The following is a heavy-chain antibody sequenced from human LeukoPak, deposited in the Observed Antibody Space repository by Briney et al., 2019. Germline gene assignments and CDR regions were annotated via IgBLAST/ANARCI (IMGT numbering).Heavy chain of an antibody. CDR1: GGSISSYY. CDR3: ARCPAVAGIIGYYYYYMDV. Sequence: SETLSLTCTVSGGSISSYYWSWIRQPPGKGLEWIGYIYYSGSTNYNPSLKSRVTISVDTSKNQLSLKLSSVTAADTAVYYCARCPAVAGIIGYYYYYMDVWGKGTTVTVSS. CDR2: IYYSGST. V-gene: IGHV4-59*12. J-gene: IGHJ6*03. D-gene: IGHD6-19*01.